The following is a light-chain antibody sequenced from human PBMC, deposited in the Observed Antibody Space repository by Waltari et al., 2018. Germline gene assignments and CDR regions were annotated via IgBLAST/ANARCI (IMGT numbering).Light chain of an antibody. CDR3: ALYMGGGIWV. V-gene: IGLV8-61*01. J-gene: IGLJ3*02. Sequence: QTVVTQEPSLSVSPGGTVTPTCALSSGSISATSYATWYQQTPGQAPRTLVYKANTRSSGVPDRFSGSILENKAALTITGVQADDECDYYCALYMGGGIWVFGGGTKLTVL. CDR2: KAN. CDR1: SGSISATSY.